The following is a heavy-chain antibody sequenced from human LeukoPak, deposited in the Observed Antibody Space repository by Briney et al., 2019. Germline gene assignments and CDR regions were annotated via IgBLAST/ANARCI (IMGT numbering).Heavy chain of an antibody. CDR2: IYTSGST. V-gene: IGHV4-4*07. CDR3: ARDQYSGSYYYYYYMDV. J-gene: IGHJ6*03. D-gene: IGHD1-26*01. Sequence: SETLSLTCTVSGGSISSYYWSWIRQPAGKGLEWIGRIYTSGSTNYNPSLKSRVTMSVDTSKNQFSLKLSSVTAADTAVYYCARDQYSGSYYYYYYMDVWGKGTTVTVSS. CDR1: GGSISSYY.